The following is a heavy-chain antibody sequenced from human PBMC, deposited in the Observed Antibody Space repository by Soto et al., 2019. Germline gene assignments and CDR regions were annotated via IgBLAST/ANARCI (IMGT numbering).Heavy chain of an antibody. CDR3: ARAGYSSSWYGPRHAEGNWFDP. Sequence: SLRLSCAASGFTFDEYAMHWVRQAPGKGLEWVSGISWNSGSIGYADSVKGRFTISRDNAKNSLYLQMNSLRAEDTALYYCARAGYSSSWYGPRHAEGNWFDPWGQGTLVTVSS. V-gene: IGHV3-9*01. J-gene: IGHJ5*02. D-gene: IGHD6-13*01. CDR2: ISWNSGSI. CDR1: GFTFDEYA.